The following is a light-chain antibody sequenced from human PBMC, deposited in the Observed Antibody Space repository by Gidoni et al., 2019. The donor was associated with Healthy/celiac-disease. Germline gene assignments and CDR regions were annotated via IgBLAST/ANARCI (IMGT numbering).Light chain of an antibody. CDR1: QTIDSY. Sequence: RVTITCRASQTIDSYLNWYQQKPGKAPKLLIYTASSLQSGVPSRFSGSGSGSDFTLTISSLQPEDFATYYCQQSYSTPQTFGQGTKLDIK. CDR2: TAS. CDR3: QQSYSTPQT. V-gene: IGKV1-39*01. J-gene: IGKJ2*01.